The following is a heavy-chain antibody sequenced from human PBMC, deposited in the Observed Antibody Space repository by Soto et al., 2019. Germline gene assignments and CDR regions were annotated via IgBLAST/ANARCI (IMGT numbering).Heavy chain of an antibody. D-gene: IGHD3-16*02. CDR3: AKTYYDYVWGSYRSFDY. V-gene: IGHV3-30*18. Sequence: GGSLRLSCAASGFTVRSYGMHWARQAPGKGLEGVAVISYDGINKYYADSVKGRFTISRDNSKNTLYLQMNSLRAEDTAVYYCAKTYYDYVWGSYRSFDYWGQGTLVTVSS. J-gene: IGHJ4*02. CDR1: GFTVRSYG. CDR2: ISYDGINK.